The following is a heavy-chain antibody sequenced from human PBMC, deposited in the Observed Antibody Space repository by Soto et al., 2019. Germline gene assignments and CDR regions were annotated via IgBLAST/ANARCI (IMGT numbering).Heavy chain of an antibody. CDR2: ISYDGTNN. V-gene: IGHV3-30*18. D-gene: IGHD2-15*01. J-gene: IGHJ3*02. Sequence: PGGSLRLSCAASGFTFSSYVMHSVRQAPGKGLEWVAVISYDGTNNYYTESVKGRFTISRDNSKNTLFLQMNSLRAEDTAVYFCAKGDCSGGSCYFSAFDIWGQGTMVTVSS. CDR1: GFTFSSYV. CDR3: AKGDCSGGSCYFSAFDI.